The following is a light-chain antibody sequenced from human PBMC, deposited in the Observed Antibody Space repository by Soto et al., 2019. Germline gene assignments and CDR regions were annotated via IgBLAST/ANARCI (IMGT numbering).Light chain of an antibody. J-gene: IGKJ3*01. CDR3: QQYGTSPRT. Sequence: DIVLTQSPGTLSLSPGERATLSCRASQSVSDSYLAWYQQKPGQAPRLLIYGASSRATGIPDRFSGSGSGTDFTLTISRLEPEDFAVYYCQQYGTSPRTFGPGTKVDLK. CDR2: GAS. V-gene: IGKV3-20*01. CDR1: QSVSDSY.